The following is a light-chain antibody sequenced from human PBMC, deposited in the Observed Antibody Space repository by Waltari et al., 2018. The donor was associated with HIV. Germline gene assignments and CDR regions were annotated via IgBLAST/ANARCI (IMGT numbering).Light chain of an antibody. J-gene: IGLJ2*01. CDR1: GSTIGADYD. CDR2: GNK. V-gene: IGLV1-40*01. CDR3: QSYDISLSASVV. Sequence: QSMLTQPPSVSGAPGQRVTIACTGSGSTIGADYDVHWYQQIPGTAPKLLISGNKNRPSGVPDRFSASKSGTSASLTISGLQAEDEADYFCQSYDISLSASVVFGGGTRLTVL.